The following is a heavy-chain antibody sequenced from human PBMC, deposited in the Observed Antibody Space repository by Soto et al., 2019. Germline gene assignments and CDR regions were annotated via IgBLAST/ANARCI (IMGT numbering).Heavy chain of an antibody. D-gene: IGHD5-18*01. CDR1: GGTFSTYA. CDR2: IIPMFDTA. CDR3: ASGIQLWLRRINNGYSG. Sequence: QVQLVQSGAEVKKPESSVKVSCKAPGGTFSTYAISWVRQAPGQGLEWMGGIIPMFDTANYAQRFQERVTITADESTNTVYMELSSLRSEDTAVYFCASGIQLWLRRINNGYSGWGQGTLVTVSS. J-gene: IGHJ4*02. V-gene: IGHV1-69*12.